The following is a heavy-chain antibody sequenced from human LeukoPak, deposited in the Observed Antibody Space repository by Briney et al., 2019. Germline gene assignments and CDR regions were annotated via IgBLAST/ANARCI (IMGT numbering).Heavy chain of an antibody. CDR3: AKDYLAGLAIADLDY. V-gene: IGHV3-30*18. CDR2: ISYNGNNK. J-gene: IGHJ4*02. Sequence: GGSLRLSCAASGFTFSNYGMHWVRQAPGKGLEWVAVISYNGNNKYYIDSVKGRFTISRDNSKNTLYLQMNSLRAEDTAVYYCAKDYLAGLAIADLDYWGQGTLVTVSS. CDR1: GFTFSNYG. D-gene: IGHD6-19*01.